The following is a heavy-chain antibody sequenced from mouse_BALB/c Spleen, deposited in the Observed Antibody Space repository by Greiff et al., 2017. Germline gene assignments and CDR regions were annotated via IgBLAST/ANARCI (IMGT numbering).Heavy chain of an antibody. CDR1: GFTFSSFG. V-gene: IGHV5-17*02. CDR3: ARSSITMVVGGFDY. CDR2: ISSGSSTI. J-gene: IGHJ2*01. Sequence: EVQVVESGGGLVQPGGSRKLSCAASGFTFSSFGMHWVRQAPEKGLEWVAYISSGSSTIYYADTVKGRFTISRDNPKNTLFLQMTSLRSEDTAMYYCARSSITMVVGGFDYWGQGTTLTVSS. D-gene: IGHD1-1*01.